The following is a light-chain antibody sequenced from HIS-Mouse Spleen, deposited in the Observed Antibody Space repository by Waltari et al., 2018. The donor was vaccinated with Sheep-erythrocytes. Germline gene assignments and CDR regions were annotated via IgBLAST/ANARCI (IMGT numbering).Light chain of an antibody. CDR3: SSYTSSSTWV. CDR2: EVS. Sequence: QSALTQPASVSGSPGQSITISCPGTSSDVGGYNYFSWYHQHPAKDPKLMIYEVSTRPSGVSNRFSGSKSGNTASLTISGLQPEDEADYYCSSYTSSSTWVFGGGTKLTVL. V-gene: IGLV2-14*01. J-gene: IGLJ3*02. CDR1: SSDVGGYNY.